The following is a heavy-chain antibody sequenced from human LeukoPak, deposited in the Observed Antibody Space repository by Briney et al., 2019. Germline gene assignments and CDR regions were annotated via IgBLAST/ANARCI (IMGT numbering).Heavy chain of an antibody. V-gene: IGHV3-23*01. CDR2: ISGSGGST. Sequence: PGGSLRLSCAASRFTFSSYAMSWVRQAPGKGREWVSAISGSGGSTYYADSVKGRFTISRDNSKNTLYLQMNSLRTEDTAVYYCARDHRWGFDYWGRGTLVTVSS. CDR3: ARDHRWGFDY. D-gene: IGHD7-27*01. CDR1: RFTFSSYA. J-gene: IGHJ4*02.